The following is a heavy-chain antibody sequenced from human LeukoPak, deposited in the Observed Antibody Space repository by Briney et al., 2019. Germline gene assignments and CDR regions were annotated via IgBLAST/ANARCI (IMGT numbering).Heavy chain of an antibody. CDR1: GFTFSSYN. Sequence: GGSLRLSCAASGFTFSSYNMNWVRQAPGKGLEWVSSISSSSTYTYYADSVKGRFTISRDNAKNSLYLQMNGLRAEDTAVYYCARAISMVRGVDYWGQGTLVTVSS. D-gene: IGHD3-10*01. J-gene: IGHJ4*02. CDR2: ISSSSTYT. CDR3: ARAISMVRGVDY. V-gene: IGHV3-21*01.